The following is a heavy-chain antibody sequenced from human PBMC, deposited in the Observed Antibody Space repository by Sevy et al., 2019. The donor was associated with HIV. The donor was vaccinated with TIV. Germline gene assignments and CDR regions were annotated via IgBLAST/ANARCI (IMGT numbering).Heavy chain of an antibody. Sequence: VSVKVSCKTTGYIFSDYNMHWVRQAPGQGLEWMALINPNSGVTIYAHNFRGRVSVTRDTSMSTAYMELSGLTSDNTAVYYCVREDINAPRTLLSFDIWGQWTMVTVSS. CDR1: GYIFSDYN. CDR3: VREDINAPRTLLSFDI. D-gene: IGHD3-3*01. V-gene: IGHV1-2*06. CDR2: INPNSGVT. J-gene: IGHJ3*02.